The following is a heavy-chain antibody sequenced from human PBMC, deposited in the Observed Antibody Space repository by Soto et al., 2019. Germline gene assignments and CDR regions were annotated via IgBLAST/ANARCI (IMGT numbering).Heavy chain of an antibody. D-gene: IGHD2-2*01. CDR1: GFTFSIYA. CDR3: GRCTSTSCHLGSDY. J-gene: IGHJ4*02. Sequence: GGSLRLSCAASGFTFSIYAMKWVRHAPGEGLEWVALISYDGSNKYYADSVRGRFTISRDSSTNTLFLQMNSLRAADTAVYYCGRCTSTSCHLGSDYWGQGTLVTVSS. CDR2: ISYDGSNK. V-gene: IGHV3-30-3*01.